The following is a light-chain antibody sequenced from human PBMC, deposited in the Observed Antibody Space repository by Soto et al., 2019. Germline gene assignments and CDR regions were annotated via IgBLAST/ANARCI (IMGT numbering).Light chain of an antibody. J-gene: IGKJ1*01. CDR1: QDINSY. CDR2: AAS. Sequence: DIQLTQSPSFLSASVGDRVTITCRASQDINSYLAWYQQKSGKAPNLLITAASTLQSAVPTRFSGGGSGTEFTLTIHTLQPEDSATYYCQQLATYPRTFGQGAKVE. CDR3: QQLATYPRT. V-gene: IGKV1-9*01.